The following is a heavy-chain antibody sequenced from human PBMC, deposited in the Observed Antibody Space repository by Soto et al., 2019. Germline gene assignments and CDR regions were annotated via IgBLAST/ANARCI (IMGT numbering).Heavy chain of an antibody. Sequence: PGGSLRLSCAASGFTFDTYVMHWVRQAPGRGLEWVALIWYDGSNKYYADSVKGRFTISRDNSKNTLYLQMNSLRAEDTAVYYCARGARDFDYWGQGTVVTVSS. CDR3: ARGARDFDY. J-gene: IGHJ4*02. D-gene: IGHD3-16*01. V-gene: IGHV3-33*01. CDR1: GFTFDTYV. CDR2: IWYDGSNK.